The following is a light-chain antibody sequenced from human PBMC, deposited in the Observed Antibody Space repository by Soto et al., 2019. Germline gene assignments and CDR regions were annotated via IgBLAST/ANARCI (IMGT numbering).Light chain of an antibody. V-gene: IGKV1-6*01. CDR2: AAS. CDR3: LQHFNFSWT. CDR1: RDIGTD. J-gene: IGKJ1*01. Sequence: AIQMTQSPSSLSASVGDRVTITCRASRDIGTDLGWYQQKPGKAPKQLIFAASNLQSGVPSRFSGGGSGTDFTRTISSLQADDFATYYCLQHFNFSWTFGQGTKVE.